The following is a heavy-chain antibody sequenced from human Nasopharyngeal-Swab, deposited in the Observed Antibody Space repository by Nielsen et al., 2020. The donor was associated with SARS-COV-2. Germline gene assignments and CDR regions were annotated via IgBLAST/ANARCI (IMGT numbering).Heavy chain of an antibody. J-gene: IGHJ6*03. V-gene: IGHV1-46*01. CDR1: GYIFTNHY. CDR2: INPTGGSA. Sequence: ASVKVSCKASGYIFTNHYMHWVRQAPGQGLEWVGIINPTGGSATYAQKFRGRVTMTRDTSTNMVYMELSSLRSEDTAVYYCARDAGDIVVVSAPIPYYYYLDVWGKGTAVTVSS. CDR3: ARDAGDIVVVSAPIPYYYYLDV. D-gene: IGHD2-2*01.